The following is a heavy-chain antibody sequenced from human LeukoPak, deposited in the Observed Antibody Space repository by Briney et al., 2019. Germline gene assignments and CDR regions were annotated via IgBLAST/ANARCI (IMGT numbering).Heavy chain of an antibody. CDR1: GGSISSYY. CDR3: ARVGCSSTSCYRNYYYYYGMGV. D-gene: IGHD2-2*02. V-gene: IGHV4-59*01. J-gene: IGHJ6*02. Sequence: SETLSLTCTVSGGSISSYYWSWIRQPPGKGLEWIGYIYYSGSTNYNPSLKSRVTISVDTSKNQFSLKLSSVTAADTAVYYCARVGCSSTSCYRNYYYYYGMGVWGQGTTVTVSS. CDR2: IYYSGST.